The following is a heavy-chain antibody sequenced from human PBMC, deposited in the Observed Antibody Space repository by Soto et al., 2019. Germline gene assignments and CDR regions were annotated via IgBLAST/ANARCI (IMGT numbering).Heavy chain of an antibody. V-gene: IGHV3-48*01. CDR3: ARLLGPYDFWSGYQSNWFDP. CDR2: ISSSSTI. D-gene: IGHD3-3*01. J-gene: IGHJ5*02. Sequence: GGSLRLSCAASGFTFSSYSMNWVRQAPGKGLEWVSYISSSSTIYYADSVKGRFTISRDNAKNSLYLQMNSLRAEDTAVYYCARLLGPYDFWSGYQSNWFDPWGQGTLVTVSS. CDR1: GFTFSSYS.